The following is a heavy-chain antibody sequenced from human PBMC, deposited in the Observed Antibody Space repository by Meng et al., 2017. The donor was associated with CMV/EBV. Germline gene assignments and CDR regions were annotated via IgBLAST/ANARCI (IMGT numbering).Heavy chain of an antibody. CDR1: GGSFSGYY. J-gene: IGHJ6*02. CDR2: INHSGST. Sequence: SGTLSLTCAVYGGSFSGYYWSWIRQPPGKGLEWIGEINHSGSTNYNPSLKSRVTISVDTSKNQFSLKLSSVTAADTAVYYCARYKFGYYYGMDVWGQGTTVTVSS. D-gene: IGHD3-3*01. V-gene: IGHV4-34*01. CDR3: ARYKFGYYYGMDV.